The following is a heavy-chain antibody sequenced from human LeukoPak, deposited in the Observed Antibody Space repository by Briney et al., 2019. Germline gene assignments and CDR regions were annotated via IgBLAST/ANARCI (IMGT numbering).Heavy chain of an antibody. D-gene: IGHD6-13*01. CDR1: GFTFDDYA. V-gene: IGHV3-9*01. CDR2: ISWNSGSI. Sequence: PGGSLRLSCAASGFTFDDYAMHWVRQAPGKGLEWVSGISWNSGSIGYADSVKGRFTISRDNAKNSLYLQMNSLRAEDTALYYCAKVLQQLTYYYGMDVWGQGTTVTVSS. CDR3: AKVLQQLTYYYGMDV. J-gene: IGHJ6*02.